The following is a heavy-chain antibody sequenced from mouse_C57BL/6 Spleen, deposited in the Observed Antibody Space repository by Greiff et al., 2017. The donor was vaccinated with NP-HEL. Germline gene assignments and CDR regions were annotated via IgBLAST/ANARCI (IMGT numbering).Heavy chain of an antibody. CDR1: GYAFSSSW. J-gene: IGHJ3*01. D-gene: IGHD2-4*01. CDR3: ACYDYDGFAY. V-gene: IGHV1-82*01. Sequence: VQLQQSGPELVKPGASVKISCKASGYAFSSSWMNWVKQRPGKGLEWIGRIYPGDGDTNYNGKFKGKATLTADKSSSTAYMQLSSLTSEDSAVYFCACYDYDGFAYWGQGTLVTVSA. CDR2: IYPGDGDT.